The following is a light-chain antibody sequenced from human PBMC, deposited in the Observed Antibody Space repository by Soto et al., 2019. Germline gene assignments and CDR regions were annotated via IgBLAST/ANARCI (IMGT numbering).Light chain of an antibody. Sequence: QSVLTQPPSAFGTPGQRVTISCSGSSSNIGSHTVNWYQQLPGTAPRLLIYNTYYRPSGVPDRFSGSKSGTSASLAISGLQSEDEADYYCAAWDDSLNGVVFGGGTKLTVL. CDR3: AAWDDSLNGVV. CDR1: SSNIGSHT. CDR2: NTY. V-gene: IGLV1-44*01. J-gene: IGLJ2*01.